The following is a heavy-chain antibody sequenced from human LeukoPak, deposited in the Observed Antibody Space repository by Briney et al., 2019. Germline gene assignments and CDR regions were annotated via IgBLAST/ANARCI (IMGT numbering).Heavy chain of an antibody. J-gene: IGHJ4*02. CDR1: GGTFSSYA. CDR2: IIPILGTA. D-gene: IGHD5-18*01. Sequence: SVKVSCKASGGTFSSYAINWVRQAPGQGLEWMGGIIPILGTANYAQKFQGRVTITTDESTTTVYMELSSLRFEDTAVYHCAREGSNSTPDYWGQGTLVTVSS. CDR3: AREGSNSTPDY. V-gene: IGHV1-69*05.